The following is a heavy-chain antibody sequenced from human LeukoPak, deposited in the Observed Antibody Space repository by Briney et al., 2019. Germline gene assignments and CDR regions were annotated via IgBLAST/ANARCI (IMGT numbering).Heavy chain of an antibody. CDR1: GFTFSSYT. D-gene: IGHD2-15*01. CDR3: ARDPTPRYCSGGSCYTHYGMDV. Sequence: GGSLRLSCAASGFTFSSYTMNWVRQAPGKGLEWVSSISSSSSYIYYADSVRGRLTISRDNAKNSPYLQMNSLRAEDTAVYYCARDPTPRYCSGGSCYTHYGMDVWGQGTTVTVSS. J-gene: IGHJ6*02. V-gene: IGHV3-21*01. CDR2: ISSSSSYI.